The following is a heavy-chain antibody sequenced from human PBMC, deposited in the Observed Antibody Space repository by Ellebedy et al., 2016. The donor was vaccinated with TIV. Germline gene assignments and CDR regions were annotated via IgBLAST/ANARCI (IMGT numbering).Heavy chain of an antibody. CDR1: GFSFSDHY. CDR2: ISGSSGDT. D-gene: IGHD6-19*01. V-gene: IGHV3-11*05. J-gene: IGHJ1*01. CDR3: AREAGTSGWYSGFQH. Sequence: GGSLRLSCVVSGFSFSDHYMNWIRQTPGKGLEWLSYISGSSGDTNYADSVRGRFTISRDNAKNSLYLQMNSLRAEDTANYYCAREAGTSGWYSGFQHWGQGTLVTVSS.